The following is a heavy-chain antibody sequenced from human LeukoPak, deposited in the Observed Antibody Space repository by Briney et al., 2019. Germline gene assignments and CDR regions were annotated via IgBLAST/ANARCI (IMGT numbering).Heavy chain of an antibody. V-gene: IGHV1-69*01. Sequence: AASVKVSCKASGGTFSSYAISWVRQAPGQGLEWMGGIIPIFGTANYAQKFQGRVTITADESTSTAYMELSSLRSEDTAVYYCAKAPSGSGYYYVGDYWGQGTLVTVSS. CDR3: AKAPSGSGYYYVGDY. CDR2: IIPIFGTA. D-gene: IGHD3-3*01. CDR1: GGTFSSYA. J-gene: IGHJ4*02.